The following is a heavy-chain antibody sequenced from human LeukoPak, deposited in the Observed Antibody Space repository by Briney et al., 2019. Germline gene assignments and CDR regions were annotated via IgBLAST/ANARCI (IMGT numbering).Heavy chain of an antibody. D-gene: IGHD6-13*01. CDR3: ARGPVSSGWYGNY. CDR2: IMQDGSEK. CDR1: GFTFSNYW. V-gene: IGHV3-7*04. J-gene: IGHJ4*02. Sequence: GGSLRLSCAASGFTFSNYWMSWARRSPGKGREGVAKIMQDGSEKYFVGSVMGRFTISRDNAKNSLYLQMNSLTAEDTAVYYCARGPVSSGWYGNYWGQGTLVTVSS.